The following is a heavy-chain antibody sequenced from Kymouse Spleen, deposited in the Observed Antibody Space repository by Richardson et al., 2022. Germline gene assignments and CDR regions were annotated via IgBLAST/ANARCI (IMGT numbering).Heavy chain of an antibody. V-gene: IGHV3-30*18. Sequence: QVQLVESGGGVVQPGRSLRLSCAASGFTFSSYGMHWVRQAPGKGLEWVAVISYDGSNKYYADSVKGRFTISRDNSKNTLYLQMNSLRAEDTAVYYCAKAPRITMIVVVITSHYYYYGMDVWGQGTTVTVSS. D-gene: IGHD3-22*01. CDR3: AKAPRITMIVVVITSHYYYYGMDV. CDR1: GFTFSSYG. CDR2: ISYDGSNK. J-gene: IGHJ6*02.